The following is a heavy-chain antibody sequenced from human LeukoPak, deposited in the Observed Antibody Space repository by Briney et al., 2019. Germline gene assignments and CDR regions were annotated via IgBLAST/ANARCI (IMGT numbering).Heavy chain of an antibody. CDR1: GFTFSSYE. V-gene: IGHV3-30-3*01. CDR3: ARDWSRGGYGMDV. D-gene: IGHD3-16*01. CDR2: ISYDGSNK. J-gene: IGHJ6*02. Sequence: GGSLRLSCAASGFTFSSYEMNWVRQAPGKGLEWVAVISYDGSNKYYADSVKGRFTISRDNSKNTLYLQMNSLRAEDTAVYYCARDWSRGGYGMDVWGQGTTVTVSS.